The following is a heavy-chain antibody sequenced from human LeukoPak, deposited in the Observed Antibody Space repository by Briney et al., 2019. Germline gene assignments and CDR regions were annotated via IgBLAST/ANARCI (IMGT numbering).Heavy chain of an antibody. J-gene: IGHJ4*02. CDR3: ARGAPRYCSSTSCYESHFDC. CDR2: ISAYNGNT. D-gene: IGHD2-2*01. V-gene: IGHV1-18*01. CDR1: GYTFTSYG. Sequence: ASVKVSCKASGYTFTSYGISWVRQAPGQGLEWMGWISAYNGNTNYAQKLQGRVTMTTDTSTSTAYMELRSLRSDDTAVYYCARGAPRYCSSTSCYESHFDCWGQGTLVTVSS.